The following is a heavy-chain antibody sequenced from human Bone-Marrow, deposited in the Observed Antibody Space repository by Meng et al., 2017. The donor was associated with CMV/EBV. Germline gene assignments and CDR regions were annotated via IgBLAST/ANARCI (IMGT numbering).Heavy chain of an antibody. J-gene: IGHJ4*02. Sequence: GGSLRLSCAASGFTFSSYEMNWVRQAPGKGLEWVSFISTSGSTIYYADSVKGRFTISRDNAKNSLFLQMNSLRAEDTAVYYCASRLGYCSSTSCFDYWGQRTLVTVSS. D-gene: IGHD2-2*03. CDR2: ISTSGSTI. CDR3: ASRLGYCSSTSCFDY. V-gene: IGHV3-48*03. CDR1: GFTFSSYE.